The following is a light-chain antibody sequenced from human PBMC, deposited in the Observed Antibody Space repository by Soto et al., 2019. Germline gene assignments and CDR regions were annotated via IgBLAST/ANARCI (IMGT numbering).Light chain of an antibody. CDR3: SSYTSSSNPFV. V-gene: IGLV2-14*01. Sequence: QSVLTQPASVPGSPGQSITISCTGTSSDVGGYNYVSWYQQHPGKAPKLMIYDVSNRPSGVSNRFSGSKSGNTASLTISGLQAEDEADYYCSSYTSSSNPFVFGNGTKVTVL. CDR2: DVS. J-gene: IGLJ1*01. CDR1: SSDVGGYNY.